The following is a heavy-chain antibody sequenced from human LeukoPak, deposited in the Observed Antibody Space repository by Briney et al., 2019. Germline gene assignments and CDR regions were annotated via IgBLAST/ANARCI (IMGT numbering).Heavy chain of an antibody. CDR1: GFTFSSDS. CDR2: IYSGGST. Sequence: GGSLRLSCTVSGFTFSSDSMSWVRQAPGKGLEWVSFIYSGGSTHYSDSVKGRFTISRDNSKNTLYLQMNSLRAEDTAVYYCARRAGAYSHPYDYWGQGTLVTVSS. CDR3: ARRAGAYSHPYDY. J-gene: IGHJ4*02. D-gene: IGHD4/OR15-4a*01. V-gene: IGHV3-53*01.